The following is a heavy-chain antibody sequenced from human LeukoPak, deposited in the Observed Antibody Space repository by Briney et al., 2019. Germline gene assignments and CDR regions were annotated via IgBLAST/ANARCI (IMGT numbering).Heavy chain of an antibody. D-gene: IGHD3-22*01. Sequence: PGGSLRLSCAASGFTFSSYAMSWVRRAPGKGLEWVSAISGSGGSTYYADSVKGRFTISRDNSKNTLYLQMNSLRAEDTAVYYCAKDLSSGYYSMTEYFQHWGQGTLVTVSS. J-gene: IGHJ1*01. CDR1: GFTFSSYA. CDR2: ISGSGGST. CDR3: AKDLSSGYYSMTEYFQH. V-gene: IGHV3-23*01.